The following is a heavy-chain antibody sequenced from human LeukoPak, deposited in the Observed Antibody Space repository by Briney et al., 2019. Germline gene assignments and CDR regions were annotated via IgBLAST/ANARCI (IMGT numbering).Heavy chain of an antibody. CDR2: INHSGST. CDR1: GGSFSGYY. D-gene: IGHD3-10*01. Sequence: SETLSLTCAVYGGSFSGYYWSWIRQPPGKGLEWIGEINHSGSTNYNPSLKSRVTISVDTSKNQFSLKLSSVTAADTAVYYCARGDLAGYGYLGYWGQGTLVTVSS. J-gene: IGHJ4*02. CDR3: ARGDLAGYGYLGY. V-gene: IGHV4-34*01.